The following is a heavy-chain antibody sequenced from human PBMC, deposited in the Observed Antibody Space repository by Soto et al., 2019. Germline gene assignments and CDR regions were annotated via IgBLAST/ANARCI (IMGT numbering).Heavy chain of an antibody. D-gene: IGHD2-8*01. CDR1: GFTFNTYW. CDR2: IKPDGSAT. CDR3: ARNGR. J-gene: IGHJ4*01. V-gene: IGHV3-7*05. Sequence: VQLVESGGGLVQPGGSLRLSCAASGFTFNTYWMSWVRQAPGKGLGWVANIKPDGSATDYVDSVKGRFTISRDNANNSLFLQMNSLRAEDTAVYYCARNGRWGHGTFVTVSS.